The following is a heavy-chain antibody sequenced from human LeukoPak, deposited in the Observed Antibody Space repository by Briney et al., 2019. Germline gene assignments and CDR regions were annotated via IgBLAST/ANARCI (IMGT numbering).Heavy chain of an antibody. CDR3: ARTCGGDCSNFDY. V-gene: IGHV4-30-4*01. D-gene: IGHD2-21*02. CDR1: GGSISSGDYY. J-gene: IGHJ4*02. Sequence: SETLSLTCTVSGGSISSGDYYWSWIRQPPGKGLEWIGYIYYSGSTYYNPSLKSRVTISVDTSKNQFSLKLSSVTDADTAVYYCARTCGGDCSNFDYWGQGTLVTVSS. CDR2: IYYSGST.